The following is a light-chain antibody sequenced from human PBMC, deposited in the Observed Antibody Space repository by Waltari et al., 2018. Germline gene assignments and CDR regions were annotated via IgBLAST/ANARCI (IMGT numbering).Light chain of an antibody. CDR2: GNP. J-gene: IGLJ3*02. CDR1: DSNIGAGFD. V-gene: IGLV1-40*01. Sequence: QSVLTPPPSVSGAPGQRVPLSCTGRDSNIGAGFDVHWYQQLPGTAPKVVIYGNPTRPSGVPARFSASQSGTAASLAITGLQAEDEADYYCQSYDNSLSAWVFGGGTKVTIL. CDR3: QSYDNSLSAWV.